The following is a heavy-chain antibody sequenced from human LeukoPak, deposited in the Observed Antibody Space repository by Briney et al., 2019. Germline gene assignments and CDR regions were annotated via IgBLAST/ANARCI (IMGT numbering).Heavy chain of an antibody. CDR2: INHSGST. J-gene: IGHJ6*04. V-gene: IGHV4-34*01. D-gene: IGHD3-10*01. Sequence: SETLSLTCAVYGGSFSGYYWSWLRQPPGKGLEWVGEINHSGSTNYNPSLKSRVTISVDTSKNQFSLKLSSVTAADTAVYYCARLDGSGSYYYYGMDVWGKGTTVTVSS. CDR3: ARLDGSGSYYYYGMDV. CDR1: GGSFSGYY.